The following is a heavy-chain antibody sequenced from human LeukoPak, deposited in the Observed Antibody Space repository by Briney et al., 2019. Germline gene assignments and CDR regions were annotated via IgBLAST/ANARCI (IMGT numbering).Heavy chain of an antibody. CDR3: ARDALFLGYCSSTSCYSWFDP. D-gene: IGHD2-2*01. J-gene: IGHJ5*02. CDR1: GYTFTSYG. CDR2: ISDSNGNT. V-gene: IGHV1-18*01. Sequence: ASVKVSCKASGYTFTSYGISWVGQPPAQGLEWMGGISDSNGNTNNAQKLQDGLTITTDTYTNAAYMELRSLRSDDTAVYYCARDALFLGYCSSTSCYSWFDPWGEGTLVTVSS.